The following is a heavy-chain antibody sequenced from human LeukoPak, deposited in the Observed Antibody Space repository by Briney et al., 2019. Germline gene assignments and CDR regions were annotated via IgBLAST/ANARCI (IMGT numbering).Heavy chain of an antibody. Sequence: GRSLRLSCAASGFRFTNYAMHWVRQAPGKGLEWVAAISYDGSNNYXADSVKGRFTISRDNSKNTLYLQMNSLRSDDTAVYYXXRDDRXXXXAFDIWGQGTLVTVSS. CDR2: ISYDGSNN. CDR1: GFRFTNYA. CDR3: XRDDRXXXXAFDI. V-gene: IGHV3-30-3*01. J-gene: IGHJ3*02.